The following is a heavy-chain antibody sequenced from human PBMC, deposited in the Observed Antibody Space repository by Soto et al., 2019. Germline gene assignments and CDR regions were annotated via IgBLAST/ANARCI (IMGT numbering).Heavy chain of an antibody. CDR2: INSNSGGT. CDR1: GYTFTGYY. Sequence: ASVKVSCKASGYTFTGYYMHWVRQAPGQGLEWMGWINSNSGGTNYAQKFQGRVTMTRDTSISTAYMELSRLRSDDTAVYYCARYGVGSPGRFDYWGQGTLVTVSS. D-gene: IGHD1-26*01. J-gene: IGHJ4*02. CDR3: ARYGVGSPGRFDY. V-gene: IGHV1-2*02.